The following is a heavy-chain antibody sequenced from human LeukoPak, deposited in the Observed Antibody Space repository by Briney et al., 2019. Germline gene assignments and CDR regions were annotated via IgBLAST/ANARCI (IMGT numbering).Heavy chain of an antibody. Sequence: GGSLRLSCAASGFTFSSYAMSWVRQAPGKGLEWVSAISGSGGNTYYADSVKGRFTISRDNSKNTLHLQMNSLRAEDTAVYYCAKDPVWSGRHPDAFDIWGQGTMVTVSS. CDR3: AKDPVWSGRHPDAFDI. D-gene: IGHD3-3*01. V-gene: IGHV3-23*01. CDR1: GFTFSSYA. CDR2: ISGSGGNT. J-gene: IGHJ3*02.